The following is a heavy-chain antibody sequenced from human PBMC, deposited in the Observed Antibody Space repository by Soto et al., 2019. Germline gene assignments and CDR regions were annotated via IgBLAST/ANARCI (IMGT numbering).Heavy chain of an antibody. V-gene: IGHV4-61*08. CDR1: GGSISSGGYY. J-gene: IGHJ4*02. CDR3: ARRESSGWWYFDS. Sequence: PSETLSLTCTVSGGSISSGGYYWSWIRQPPGKGLEWIGYIYYSGSTNYNPSLQSRVTISIDTSKSQFSLKLTSVTAADTAVYYCARRESSGWWYFDSWGQGTPVTVSS. D-gene: IGHD6-19*01. CDR2: IYYSGST.